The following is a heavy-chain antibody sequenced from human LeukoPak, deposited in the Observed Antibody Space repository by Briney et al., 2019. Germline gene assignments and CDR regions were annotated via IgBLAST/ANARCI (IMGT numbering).Heavy chain of an antibody. J-gene: IGHJ4*02. CDR2: INHSGST. CDR3: ARDGNWYSSSWFDY. D-gene: IGHD6-13*01. CDR1: GGSFSGYY. V-gene: IGHV4-34*01. Sequence: SETLSLTCAVYGGSFSGYYWSWIRQPPGKGLEWIGEINHSGSTNYNPSLKSRVTISVDTSKNQFSLKLSSVTAADTAVYYCARDGNWYSSSWFDYWGQGTLVTVSS.